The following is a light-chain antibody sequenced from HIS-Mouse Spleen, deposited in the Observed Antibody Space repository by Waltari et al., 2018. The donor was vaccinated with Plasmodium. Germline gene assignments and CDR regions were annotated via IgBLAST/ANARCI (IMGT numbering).Light chain of an antibody. CDR2: EGS. Sequence: QSALTQPASVSGSPGQSIPISCPGTSRDVGSYNLFPWYQQHPGKAPKLMIYEGSKRPSGVSNRFSGSKSGNTASLTISGLQAEDEADYYCCSYAGSSTYVFGTGTKVTVL. CDR1: SRDVGSYNL. V-gene: IGLV2-23*01. CDR3: CSYAGSSTYV. J-gene: IGLJ1*01.